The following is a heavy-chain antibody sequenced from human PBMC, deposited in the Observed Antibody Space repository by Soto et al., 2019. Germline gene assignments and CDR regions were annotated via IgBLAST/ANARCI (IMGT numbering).Heavy chain of an antibody. V-gene: IGHV4-59*01. CDR1: GGSISSYY. J-gene: IGHJ5*02. Sequence: SETLSLTCTVSGGSISSYYWSWIRQPPGKGLEWIGYIYYSGSTNYNPSLKSRVTISVDTSKNQFSLKLSSVTAADTAVYYCARVSVAAAEATNWFDPWGQGTLVTAPQ. D-gene: IGHD6-13*01. CDR2: IYYSGST. CDR3: ARVSVAAAEATNWFDP.